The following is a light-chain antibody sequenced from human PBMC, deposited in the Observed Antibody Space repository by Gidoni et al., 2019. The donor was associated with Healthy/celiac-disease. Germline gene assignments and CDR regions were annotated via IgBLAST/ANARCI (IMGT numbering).Light chain of an antibody. CDR3: CSYAGSSTLV. CDR1: SSDVGSYNL. Sequence: SALTQPASVSGSPGQSITISCTGTSSDVGSYNLVSWYQQHPGKAPKLIIYEGSKRPSGVSNRFSGSKSGNTASLTISGLQAEDEADYYCCSYAGSSTLVFGGGTKLTVL. V-gene: IGLV2-23*01. J-gene: IGLJ2*01. CDR2: EGS.